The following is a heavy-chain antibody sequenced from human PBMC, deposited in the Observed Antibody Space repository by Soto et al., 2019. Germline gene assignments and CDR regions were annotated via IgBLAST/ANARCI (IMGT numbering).Heavy chain of an antibody. J-gene: IGHJ5*02. CDR2: INHSGST. D-gene: IGHD1-26*01. Sequence: SETLSLTCAVYGGSFSGYYWSWIRQPPGKGLEWIGEINHSGSTNYNPSLKSRVTISVDTSKNQFSLKLSSVTAADTAVYYCARVDSGSYWLYNWFDPWGQGTLVTVSS. CDR3: ARVDSGSYWLYNWFDP. V-gene: IGHV4-34*01. CDR1: GGSFSGYY.